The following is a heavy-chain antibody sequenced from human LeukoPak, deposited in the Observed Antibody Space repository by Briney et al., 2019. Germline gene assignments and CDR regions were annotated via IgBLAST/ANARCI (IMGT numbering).Heavy chain of an antibody. CDR2: INSDGSST. Sequence: GGSLRLSCAASGFTFSSYWMHWVRQAPGKGLVWVSRINSDGSSTSYADSVKGRFTISRDNAKNSLYLQMNSLRAEDTAVYYCARDPDYGDYLDYWGQGTLVTVSS. J-gene: IGHJ4*02. CDR3: ARDPDYGDYLDY. D-gene: IGHD4-17*01. CDR1: GFTFSSYW. V-gene: IGHV3-74*01.